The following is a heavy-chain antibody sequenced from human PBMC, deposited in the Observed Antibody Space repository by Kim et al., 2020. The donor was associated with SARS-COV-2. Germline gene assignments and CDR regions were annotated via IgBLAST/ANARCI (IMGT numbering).Heavy chain of an antibody. CDR2: IRSKDYGGTT. V-gene: IGHV3-49*03. Sequence: GGSLRLSCTASGFTFGDYAMSWFRQAPGKGLEWVGFIRSKDYGGTTEYAASVKGRFTISRDDSKSIAYLQMNSLKTEDTAVYYCTRDDVRGYYLFDYWGQGTLVTVSS. CDR1: GFTFGDYA. D-gene: IGHD3-22*01. CDR3: TRDDVRGYYLFDY. J-gene: IGHJ4*02.